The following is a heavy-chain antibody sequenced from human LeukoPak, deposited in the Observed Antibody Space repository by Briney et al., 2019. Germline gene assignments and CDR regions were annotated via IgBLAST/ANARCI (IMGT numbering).Heavy chain of an antibody. CDR2: IIPIFGTA. CDR3: GRSEGVYYYMDV. J-gene: IGHJ6*03. CDR1: GGTFSSYA. V-gene: IGHV1-69*05. Sequence: GASVKVSCKASGGTFSSYAISWVRQAPGQGLEWMGGIIPIFGTANYAQKFQGRVTITTDESTSTAYMELSSLRSEDTAVYYCGRSEGVYYYMDVWGKGTTVTVSS.